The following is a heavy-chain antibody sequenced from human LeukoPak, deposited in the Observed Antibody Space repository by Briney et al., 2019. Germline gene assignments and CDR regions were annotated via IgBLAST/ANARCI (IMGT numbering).Heavy chain of an antibody. D-gene: IGHD1-26*01. CDR1: GGSISSSSYY. J-gene: IGHJ3*02. CDR2: IYYSGST. Sequence: PSETLSLTCTVSGGSISSSSYYRGWIRQPPGKGLEWIGSIYYSGSTYYNPSLKSRVTISVDTSKNQFSLKLSSVTAADTAVYYCARDRWVDAFDIWGQGTMVTVSS. CDR3: ARDRWVDAFDI. V-gene: IGHV4-39*07.